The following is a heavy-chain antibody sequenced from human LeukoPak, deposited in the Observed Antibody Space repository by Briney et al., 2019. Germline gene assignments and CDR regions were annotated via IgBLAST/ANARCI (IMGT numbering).Heavy chain of an antibody. Sequence: RGSLRLSCAASGFTFSDYYMSWIRQAPGKGLEWVSYISSSGSTIYYADSVKGRFTISRYNTKNSLYLQMNSLRAEDTAVYYCAREPPESYHFDYWGQGTLVTVSS. J-gene: IGHJ4*02. V-gene: IGHV3-11*01. CDR1: GFTFSDYY. CDR3: AREPPESYHFDY. CDR2: ISSSGSTI. D-gene: IGHD2-2*01.